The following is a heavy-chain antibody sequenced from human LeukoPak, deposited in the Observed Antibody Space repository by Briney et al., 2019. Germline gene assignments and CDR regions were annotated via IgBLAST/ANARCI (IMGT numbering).Heavy chain of an antibody. J-gene: IGHJ5*02. CDR2: FDPEDGET. CDR1: GYTLTELS. V-gene: IGHV1-24*01. D-gene: IGHD4-17*01. CDR3: ATESTHGDYVTWFDP. Sequence: ASVKVSCKVSGYTLTELSMHWVRQAPGKGLEWMGGFDPEDGETIYAQKFQGRVTMTEDTSTDTAYMELSSLRSEGTAVYYCATESTHGDYVTWFDPWGQGTLVTVSS.